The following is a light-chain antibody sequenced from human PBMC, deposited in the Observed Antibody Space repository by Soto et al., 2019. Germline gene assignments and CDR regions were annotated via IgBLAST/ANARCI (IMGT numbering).Light chain of an antibody. V-gene: IGKV3-15*01. CDR2: GLL. J-gene: IGKJ4*01. Sequence: EIVMTQSPATLSVSPGERATLSCRASQSVSSNLAWYQQKPGQAPRLLIYGLLTRATGIPTRFSGSGSVTEFTLTISSLQSEDFAVYYCQPYNNWPLTFGGRTKVEIK. CDR3: QPYNNWPLT. CDR1: QSVSSN.